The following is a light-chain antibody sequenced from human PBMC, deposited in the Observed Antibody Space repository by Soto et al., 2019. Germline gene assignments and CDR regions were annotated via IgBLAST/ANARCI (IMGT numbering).Light chain of an antibody. CDR1: QDISSA. Sequence: AIQLTQSPSSLSASVGDRVTITCRASQDISSALTGYQQKPGKAPKLLIYAASSLESGVPSRFSGSGAGTDFTLTISGLQPGDFAANCCQHCNRFSWTFGQGTKQQIK. CDR2: AAS. J-gene: IGKJ2*02. CDR3: QHCNRFSWT. V-gene: IGKV1-13*02.